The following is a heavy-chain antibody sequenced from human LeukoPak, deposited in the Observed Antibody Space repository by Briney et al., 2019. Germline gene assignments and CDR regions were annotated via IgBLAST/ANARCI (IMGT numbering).Heavy chain of an antibody. D-gene: IGHD3-10*01. J-gene: IGHJ5*02. CDR2: IYYSGST. Sequence: PETLSLTCTVSGGSISGSSYYWGWVRQPPGKWLGWIGSIYYSGSTYYNPSLKSRVTISVDTSKNQFSLKLSPVTAADTAVDYCAREVRYYYGSGSYRFDPWGQGTLVTVSS. CDR3: AREVRYYYGSGSYRFDP. CDR1: GGSISGSSYY. V-gene: IGHV4-39*07.